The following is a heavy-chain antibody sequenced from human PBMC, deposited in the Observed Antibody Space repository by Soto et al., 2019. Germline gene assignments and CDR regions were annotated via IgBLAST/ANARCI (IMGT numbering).Heavy chain of an antibody. D-gene: IGHD3-16*01. CDR1: GGSFSGYY. J-gene: IGHJ4*02. CDR2: IYYSGTT. V-gene: IGHV4-31*11. Sequence: SETLSLTCAVYGGSFSGYYWSWIRQRPGKGLEWIGYIYYSGTTYYNPSLESRVTISVDRSKTQFSLKLTSVTAADTAVYYCASFILLGESSLDYWGQGTLVTVSS. CDR3: ASFILLGESSLDY.